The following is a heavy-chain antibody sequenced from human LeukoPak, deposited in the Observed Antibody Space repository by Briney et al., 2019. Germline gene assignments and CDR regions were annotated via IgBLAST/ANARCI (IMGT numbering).Heavy chain of an antibody. CDR1: GGSISSYY. CDR3: ARHTIAAAAKGYMDV. D-gene: IGHD6-13*01. J-gene: IGHJ6*03. Sequence: SETLSLTCTVSGGSISSYYWSWIRQPPGKGLEWIGYFYYSGNTNYNPSLKSRVTMSVDTSRNQFSLKLSSVTAADTAVYYCARHTIAAAAKGYMDVWGKGTTVTISS. CDR2: FYYSGNT. V-gene: IGHV4-59*08.